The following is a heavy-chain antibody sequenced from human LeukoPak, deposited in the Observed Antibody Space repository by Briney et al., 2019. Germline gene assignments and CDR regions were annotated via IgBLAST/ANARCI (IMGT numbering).Heavy chain of an antibody. Sequence: ASVKVSFKTSGYTFTDHHMHWVRQAPGRGLEWMGRVDPKSGGTIYAQNFQGRVAMTSDTSTSTASMEVSSLKSDDTAVYYCATETWYFASWGQGTLVTVSS. J-gene: IGHJ4*02. CDR2: VDPKSGGT. D-gene: IGHD1-14*01. CDR3: ATETWYFAS. V-gene: IGHV1-2*02. CDR1: GYTFTDHH.